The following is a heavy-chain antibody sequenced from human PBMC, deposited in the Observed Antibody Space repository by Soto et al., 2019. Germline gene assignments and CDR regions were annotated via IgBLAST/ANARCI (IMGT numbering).Heavy chain of an antibody. D-gene: IGHD2-2*01. CDR2: MFYTGTT. J-gene: IGHJ5*02. CDR1: GYSISSGYY. Sequence: SETLSLTCAVSGYSISSGYYWGWIRQPPGKGLEWIVCMFYTGTTYYNPSLKSRITISIDTSKNQFSLRLTSVTAADTAAYHCARVVRFCSSPSCRGRNWFDPWGQGTRVTVSS. CDR3: ARVVRFCSSPSCRGRNWFDP. V-gene: IGHV4-38-2*01.